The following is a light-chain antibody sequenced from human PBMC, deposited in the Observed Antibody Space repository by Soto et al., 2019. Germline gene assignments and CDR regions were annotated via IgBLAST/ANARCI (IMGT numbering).Light chain of an antibody. CDR1: SSNIVAGYN. V-gene: IGLV1-40*01. CDR3: QAYDISLSGSVV. J-gene: IGLJ2*01. CDR2: GNS. Sequence: QSVLTQPPSVSGAPGQRVTISCTGSSSNIVAGYNVHLYQQLPGTAPKLLIYGNSNRPSKVPDRFYGSKSGTSASLAITGLQAEDEAEYDCQAYDISLSGSVVFGGGTKLTVL.